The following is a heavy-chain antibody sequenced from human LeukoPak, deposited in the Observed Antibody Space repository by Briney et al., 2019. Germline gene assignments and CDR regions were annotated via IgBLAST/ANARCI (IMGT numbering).Heavy chain of an antibody. CDR2: IREDGSEK. Sequence: GGSLTLSCVASGFTFSSRDRMTCGRAPGEGVEGWVVIIREDGSEKYDVDSVKGRFNISRDNAKKSVDLQINSLRVEDTAVYYCARVAAAGTEIFVNFYYSMDIWGKGTTVTISS. CDR3: ARVAAAGTEIFVNFYYSMDI. CDR1: GFTFSSRDR. V-gene: IGHV3-7*01. J-gene: IGHJ6*03. D-gene: IGHD6-13*01.